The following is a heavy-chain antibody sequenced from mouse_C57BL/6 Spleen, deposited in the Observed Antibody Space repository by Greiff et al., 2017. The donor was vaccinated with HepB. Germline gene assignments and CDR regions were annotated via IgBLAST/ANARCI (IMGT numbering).Heavy chain of an antibody. Sequence: VQLQQPGADLVKPGASVKLSCKASGYTFTSYWMQWVKQRPGQGLEWIGEIDPSDSYTNYNQKFKGKATLTVDTSSSTAYMQLSSLTSEDSAVYYCARQGDSSGPYWGQGTTLTVSS. CDR3: ARQGDSSGPY. CDR1: GYTFTSYW. D-gene: IGHD3-2*02. V-gene: IGHV1-50*01. J-gene: IGHJ2*01. CDR2: IDPSDSYT.